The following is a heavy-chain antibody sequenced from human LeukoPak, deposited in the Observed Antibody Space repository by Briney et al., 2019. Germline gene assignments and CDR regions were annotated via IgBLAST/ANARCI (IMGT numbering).Heavy chain of an antibody. J-gene: IGHJ1*01. D-gene: IGHD1-7*01. Sequence: GGSLRLSCAASGVTFSSYSMNWVRQAPGKGLEWVSYISSSSSTIYYADSVKGRFTISRDNAKNSLYLQMNSLRAEDTAVYYCARDPPSGTTDFQYWGQGTLVTVSS. CDR1: GVTFSSYS. CDR3: ARDPPSGTTDFQY. CDR2: ISSSSSTI. V-gene: IGHV3-48*01.